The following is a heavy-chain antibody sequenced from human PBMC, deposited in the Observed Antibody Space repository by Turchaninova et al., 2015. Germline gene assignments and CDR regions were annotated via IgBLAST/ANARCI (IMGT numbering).Heavy chain of an antibody. Sequence: QVLLQPWGAGLLKLSGTLALTCAVLGGSFSGYYWSWLRQPPGTGREWIGEINHSGSTNYNPSLKSRVTISVDTSKNQFSLKLSAVTAADTAVYYCARGSGMDVWGQGTTVTVSS. V-gene: IGHV4-34*01. J-gene: IGHJ6*02. CDR3: ARGSGMDV. CDR1: GGSFSGYY. CDR2: INHSGST.